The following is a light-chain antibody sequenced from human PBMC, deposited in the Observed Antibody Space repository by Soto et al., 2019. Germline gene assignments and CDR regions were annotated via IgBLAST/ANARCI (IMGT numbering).Light chain of an antibody. CDR2: GAS. Sequence: EIVMTQSPATLSVSPGERATLSCRASQSVSSNLAWYQQKPGQAPRLLIYGASTRATDIPARFSGSGSGTEFTLTISILQAEDFAVYYCQQYNNWPLYTFGQGTKLEIK. V-gene: IGKV3-15*01. J-gene: IGKJ2*01. CDR1: QSVSSN. CDR3: QQYNNWPLYT.